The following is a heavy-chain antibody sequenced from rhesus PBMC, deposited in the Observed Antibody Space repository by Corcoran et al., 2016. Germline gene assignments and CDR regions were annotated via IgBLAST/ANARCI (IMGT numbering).Heavy chain of an antibody. V-gene: IGHV4-93*02. D-gene: IGHD1-44*02. J-gene: IGHJ4*01. CDR3: ARRGGGGDDY. CDR1: GGSTSSTNW. CDR2: IYGSGWST. Sequence: QVQLQESGPAVVKPSESLSLTCAVYGGSTSSTNWWSGLRPSPGKGLEWIGGIYGSGWSTENNPSLKSRVTISRDTSKNQFSLKLSSVTAADTAVYYCARRGGGGDDYWGQGVLVTVSS.